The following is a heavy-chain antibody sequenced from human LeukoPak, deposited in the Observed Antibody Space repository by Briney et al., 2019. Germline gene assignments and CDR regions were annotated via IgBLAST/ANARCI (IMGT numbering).Heavy chain of an antibody. D-gene: IGHD3-22*01. Sequence: SETLSLTCTVSGVSISSYYWSWIRQSPGNGLEWIGYIFNSGSTIYNPSLKSRVTILVDTSKNQFSLKLTSVTAADTAVYYCAMGDTSGPNFHHWGQGTLVTVSS. J-gene: IGHJ1*01. CDR3: AMGDTSGPNFHH. V-gene: IGHV4-59*01. CDR1: GVSISSYY. CDR2: IFNSGST.